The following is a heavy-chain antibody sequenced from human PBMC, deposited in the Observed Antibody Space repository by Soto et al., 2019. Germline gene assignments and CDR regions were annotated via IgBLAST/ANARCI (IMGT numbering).Heavy chain of an antibody. V-gene: IGHV3-15*01. Sequence: GGSLRLSCAASGFTFSNAWMSWVRQAPGKGLEWVGRIKSKTDGGTTDYAAPVKGRFTISRDDSKNTLYLQMNSLKTEDTAVYYCTTPRSITIFGVVIGNDAFDIWGQGTMVTVSS. CDR3: TTPRSITIFGVVIGNDAFDI. J-gene: IGHJ3*02. D-gene: IGHD3-3*01. CDR1: GFTFSNAW. CDR2: IKSKTDGGTT.